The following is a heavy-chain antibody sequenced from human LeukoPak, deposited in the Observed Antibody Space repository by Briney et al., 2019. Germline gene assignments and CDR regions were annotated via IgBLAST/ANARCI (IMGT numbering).Heavy chain of an antibody. CDR2: ISGSGGST. CDR1: GFTFASYA. Sequence: GGSLRLSCAASGFTFASYAMSWVRQAPGKGPEWVSIISGSGGSTYYVDSVKGRFTISRDNSKNTLYLQMNSLRAEDTAVYYCAKHQNKGFDYWGQGTLVTVSS. CDR3: AKHQNKGFDY. V-gene: IGHV3-23*01. J-gene: IGHJ4*02.